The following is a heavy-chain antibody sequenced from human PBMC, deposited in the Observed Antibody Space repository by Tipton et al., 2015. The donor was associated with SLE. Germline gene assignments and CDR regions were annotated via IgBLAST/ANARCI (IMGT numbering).Heavy chain of an antibody. Sequence: TLSLTCNVSGGSISSYYWSWVRQPPGKGLEWIGYLYYSGSTNCNPSLKSRVTTSVDTSKNQFSLKLSSVTAADTAVYYCARGVQQLMPFDYWGQGTLVTVSS. CDR1: GGSISSYY. CDR2: LYYSGST. V-gene: IGHV4-59*01. J-gene: IGHJ4*02. D-gene: IGHD6-13*01. CDR3: ARGVQQLMPFDY.